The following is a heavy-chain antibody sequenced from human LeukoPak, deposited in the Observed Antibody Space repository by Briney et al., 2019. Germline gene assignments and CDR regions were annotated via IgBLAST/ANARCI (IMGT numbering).Heavy chain of an antibody. Sequence: GRSLRLSCAASGFTFSTSWMHWVHQAPGKGLVWVSHINRDGSRTTYADSVKGRFTISRDNAKNTVYLQMNSLRAEDTALYFCVRSLTGTDDYWGQGTLVTVSS. V-gene: IGHV3-74*01. D-gene: IGHD3-9*01. CDR3: VRSLTGTDDY. J-gene: IGHJ4*02. CDR1: GFTFSTSW. CDR2: INRDGSRT.